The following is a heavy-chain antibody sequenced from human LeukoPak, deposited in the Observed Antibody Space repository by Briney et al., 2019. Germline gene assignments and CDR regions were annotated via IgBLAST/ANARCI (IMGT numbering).Heavy chain of an antibody. V-gene: IGHV1-2*02. Sequence: GASVKVSCKASGYSFTGHYIHWVRQAPGQGLEWIGWVNPRSGGPDYAQKFKGRVTVTRDTSISTAYMELSRLTADDTAVYYCARDSEYQLLQNYFDAWGQGTLVIVSS. CDR2: VNPRSGGP. CDR1: GYSFTGHY. J-gene: IGHJ5*02. D-gene: IGHD2-2*01. CDR3: ARDSEYQLLQNYFDA.